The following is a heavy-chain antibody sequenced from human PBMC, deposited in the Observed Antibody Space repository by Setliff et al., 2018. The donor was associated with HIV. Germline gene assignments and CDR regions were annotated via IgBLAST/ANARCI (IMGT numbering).Heavy chain of an antibody. V-gene: IGHV1-2*02. D-gene: IGHD6-13*01. CDR3: ATSGKYSSSWYEVY. CDR1: GYTFTDYY. Sequence: AASVKVSCKASGYTFTDYYMHWVRQAPGQGLEWMGWIHPSSGGTNYAQKFQGRVTMTRDTSISTAYMELRSLRSDDTAVYYCATSGKYSSSWYEVYWGQGTLVTVSS. J-gene: IGHJ4*02. CDR2: IHPSSGGT.